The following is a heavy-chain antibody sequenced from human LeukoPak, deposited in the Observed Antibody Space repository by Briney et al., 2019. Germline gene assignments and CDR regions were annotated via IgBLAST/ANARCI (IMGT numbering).Heavy chain of an antibody. CDR1: GGSISSYY. Sequence: SETLSLTCTVSGGSISSYYWSWIRQPPGKGLEWIGYIYYSGSTNYNPSLKSRVTISVDTSKNQFSLKLSSVTAADTAVYYCARDRGNYLYYYYYYMDVWGKGTTVTVSS. V-gene: IGHV4-59*01. D-gene: IGHD4-11*01. J-gene: IGHJ6*03. CDR3: ARDRGNYLYYYYYYMDV. CDR2: IYYSGST.